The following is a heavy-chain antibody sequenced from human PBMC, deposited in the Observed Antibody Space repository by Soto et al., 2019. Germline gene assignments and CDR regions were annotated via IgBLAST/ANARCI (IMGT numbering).Heavy chain of an antibody. D-gene: IGHD3-3*01. V-gene: IGHV1-46*01. J-gene: IGHJ4*02. CDR2: VNPSSGTT. Sequence: ASVKVSCKASGYSFTTYNIHWVRQAPGQGLEWVGVVNPSSGTTSYAQKFQGRVTMTRDTSTSTVYMELSSLRSEDAAVYYCARALDFWSAYFDYWGQGSLVTVSS. CDR3: ARALDFWSAYFDY. CDR1: GYSFTTYN.